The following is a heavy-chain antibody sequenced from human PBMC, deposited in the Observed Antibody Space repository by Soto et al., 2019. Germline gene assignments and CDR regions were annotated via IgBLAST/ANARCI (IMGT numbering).Heavy chain of an antibody. CDR3: AQEEYYYGSGAFFDY. CDR1: GGTFSSYT. CDR2: IIPILGIS. V-gene: IGHV1-69*02. Sequence: QSGAEVKEPGSSVKVSCKASGGTFSSYTISWVRQAPGQGLAWMGRIIPILGISKYAQKFQGRVTITADKSTSTAYMELSSLRSEDTAVYYCAQEEYYYGSGAFFDYWGQGTLVTVSS. J-gene: IGHJ4*02. D-gene: IGHD3-10*01.